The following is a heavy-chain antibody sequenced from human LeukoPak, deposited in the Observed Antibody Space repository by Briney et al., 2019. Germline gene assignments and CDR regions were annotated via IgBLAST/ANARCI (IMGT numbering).Heavy chain of an antibody. CDR3: ARVDQRISFYFDY. V-gene: IGHV1-2*02. CDR1: GYTLTGYY. CDR2: LNPHNGDT. D-gene: IGHD3-16*02. Sequence: SSVTVSCKASGYTLTGYYMHWVRQAPGQGLEWMGWLNPHNGDTNYVQQFQGRVTMTRDTSISTAFMELSSLRSDDTAVYYCARVDQRISFYFDYWGQGTLITVSS. J-gene: IGHJ4*02.